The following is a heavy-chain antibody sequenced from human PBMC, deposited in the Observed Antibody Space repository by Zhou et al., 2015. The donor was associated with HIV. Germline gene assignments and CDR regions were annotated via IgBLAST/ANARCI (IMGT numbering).Heavy chain of an antibody. D-gene: IGHD7-27*01. CDR1: GGTFSGSD. V-gene: IGHV1-69*06. CDR3: AREGWGSWYFDL. J-gene: IGHJ2*01. Sequence: LVQSGTEVRKPGSSVNVSCKASGGTFSGSDISWVRQAPGQGLEWMGGIVPFFGTANYAQKFQGRVTITADKSTSTAYMELSSLRSEDTAAYYCAREGWGSWYFDLWGRGTLVSVSS. CDR2: IVPFFGTA.